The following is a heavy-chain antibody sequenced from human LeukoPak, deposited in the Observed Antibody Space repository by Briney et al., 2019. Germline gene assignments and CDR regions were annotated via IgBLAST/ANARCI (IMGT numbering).Heavy chain of an antibody. CDR2: INYNGGYT. V-gene: IGHV3-21*01. D-gene: IGHD3-22*01. CDR3: VRDNDRSGYYRYFDY. J-gene: IGHJ4*02. Sequence: GGSLTLSCAASGFAFNIYTMNWVRQAPGKGLEWVAIINYNGGYTYYADSVKGRFTVSRDNAKNLVYLQTNSLRADDTAVYYCVRDNDRSGYYRYFDYWGQGALDTVSS. CDR1: GFAFNIYT.